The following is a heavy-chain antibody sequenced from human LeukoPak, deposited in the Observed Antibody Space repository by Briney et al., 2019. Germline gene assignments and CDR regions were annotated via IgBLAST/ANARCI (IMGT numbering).Heavy chain of an antibody. Sequence: PSETLSLTCTVSGYSISSGYYWGWIRQPPGKGLEWIGIIYHSGSTYYNPSLKSRVTISVDTSKNQFSLKLSSVTAADTAVYYCATAHCSGGSCYPLYYYYMDVWGKGTTVTVSS. CDR2: IYHSGST. J-gene: IGHJ6*03. D-gene: IGHD2-15*01. CDR1: GYSISSGYY. V-gene: IGHV4-38-2*02. CDR3: ATAHCSGGSCYPLYYYYMDV.